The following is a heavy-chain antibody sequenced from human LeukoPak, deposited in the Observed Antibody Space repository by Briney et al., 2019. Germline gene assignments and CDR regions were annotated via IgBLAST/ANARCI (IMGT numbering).Heavy chain of an antibody. CDR1: GGSISSYY. D-gene: IGHD5-18*01. V-gene: IGHV4-59*01. CDR2: IYYSGST. Sequence: ETLSLTCTVSGGSISSYYWSWIRQPPGKGLEWIGYIYYSGSTNCNPSLKSRVTISVDTSKNQFSLKLSSVTAADTAVYYCARGGKRYGPTGFDPWGQGTLVTVSS. CDR3: ARGGKRYGPTGFDP. J-gene: IGHJ5*02.